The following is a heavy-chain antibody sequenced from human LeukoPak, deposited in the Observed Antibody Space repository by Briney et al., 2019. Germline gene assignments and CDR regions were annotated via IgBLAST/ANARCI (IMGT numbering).Heavy chain of an antibody. Sequence: GGSLRLSCAASGFTVSSNYMSWVRQAPGKGLEWVSVIYSGGSTYYADSVKGRFTISRDNSKNALYLQMNSLRVEDTAVYYCARGAYCGGDCYSNNYYYYGMDVWGQGTTVTVSS. CDR3: ARGAYCGGDCYSNNYYYYGMDV. J-gene: IGHJ6*02. V-gene: IGHV3-66*02. CDR1: GFTVSSNY. D-gene: IGHD2-21*02. CDR2: IYSGGST.